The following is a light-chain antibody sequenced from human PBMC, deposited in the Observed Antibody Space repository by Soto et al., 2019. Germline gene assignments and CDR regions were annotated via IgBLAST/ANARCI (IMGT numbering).Light chain of an antibody. J-gene: IGKJ5*01. CDR2: GAA. V-gene: IGKV3-20*01. CDR1: QSVSSSY. CDR3: QQYGSSPLVT. Sequence: EIVLTQSPGTLSLSPGERATLSCRASQSVSSSYLAWYQQKPGQAPRLLIHGAARRATGIPDRISGSGSGTGFTLTISRLEPEDFAVYYCQQYGSSPLVTFGQGTRLEIK.